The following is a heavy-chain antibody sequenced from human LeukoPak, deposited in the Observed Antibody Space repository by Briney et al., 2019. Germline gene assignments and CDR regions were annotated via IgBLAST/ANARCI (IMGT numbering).Heavy chain of an antibody. CDR1: GYSFTGYY. V-gene: IGHV1-2*02. CDR3: ARGTIVDDAFDI. D-gene: IGHD2-15*01. CDR2: INPNSGGT. Sequence: ASVKVSCKASGYSFTGYYMHWVRHAPGQGLEWMGWINPNSGGTNYAQKFQGRVTMTRDTSISTAYMELSRLRSDDTAVYYCARGTIVDDAFDIWGQGTMVTVSS. J-gene: IGHJ3*02.